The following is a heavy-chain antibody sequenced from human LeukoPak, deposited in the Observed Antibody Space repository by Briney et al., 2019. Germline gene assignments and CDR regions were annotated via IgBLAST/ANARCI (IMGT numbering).Heavy chain of an antibody. CDR1: GGSISTYH. J-gene: IGHJ4*02. CDR2: MQSTGIS. Sequence: SETLSPSCSVSGGSISTYHWNWIRKPPGKGLEWIGYMQSTGISKYSPSLKSRVAIFVDTSKNQVVLNLSSVTAADTAVYYCARDKQHSYGRYFDHWGQGTLVTVSS. CDR3: ARDKQHSYGRYFDH. V-gene: IGHV4-59*01. D-gene: IGHD5-18*01.